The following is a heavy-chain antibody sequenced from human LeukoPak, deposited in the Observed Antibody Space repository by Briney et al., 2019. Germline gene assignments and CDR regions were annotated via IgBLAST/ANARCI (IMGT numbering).Heavy chain of an antibody. J-gene: IGHJ3*02. CDR1: GGSFSGYY. V-gene: IGHV4-34*01. CDR2: INHSGST. CDR3: ASWGYYYGSGVPI. D-gene: IGHD3-10*01. Sequence: SETLSLTCAVYGGSFSGYYWSWIRQPPGKGLEWIGEINHSGSTNYNPSLKSRVTISVDTSKNQFSLKLSSVTAADTAVYYCASWGYYYGSGVPIWGQGTMVTVSS.